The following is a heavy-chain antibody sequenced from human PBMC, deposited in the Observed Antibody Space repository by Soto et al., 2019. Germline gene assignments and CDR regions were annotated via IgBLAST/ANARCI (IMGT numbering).Heavy chain of an antibody. CDR1: GFTFSSYE. J-gene: IGHJ6*02. Sequence: GGSLRLSCAASGFTFSSYEMNWVRQAPGKGLEWVSYISSSGSTIYYADSVKGRFTISRDNAKDSLYLQMNSLRAEDTAVYYCARDDIAARPQLSPPRPMGVWGQGTTVTVSS. CDR3: ARDDIAARPQLSPPRPMGV. D-gene: IGHD6-6*01. V-gene: IGHV3-48*03. CDR2: ISSSGSTI.